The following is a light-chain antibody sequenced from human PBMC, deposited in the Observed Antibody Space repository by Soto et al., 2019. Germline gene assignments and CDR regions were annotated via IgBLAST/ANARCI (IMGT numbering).Light chain of an antibody. V-gene: IGKV1-39*01. CDR2: GAS. Sequence: DLRMTQSPSSLSAAVGDRVTITCRSSQTISDYLNWYQQKPGKAPNLLIHGASILQSGVPSRFSGIGSGPDFPLTIGGLQPEVFATYYCQQSYDVRLSFGGGTKVQI. CDR3: QQSYDVRLS. J-gene: IGKJ4*01. CDR1: QTISDY.